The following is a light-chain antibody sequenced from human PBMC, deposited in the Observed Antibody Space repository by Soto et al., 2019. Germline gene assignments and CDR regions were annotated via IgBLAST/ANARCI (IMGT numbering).Light chain of an antibody. Sequence: DIQLTQSPSFLSASVGDRVAITCRASQGISSYLAWYQQKPGKAPKLLIYTASTLQSGVPPRFSGSGSGTEFTLTISSLQPEDFATYYCQQLDNYPRTFGQGTKVDIK. CDR2: TAS. CDR3: QQLDNYPRT. CDR1: QGISSY. J-gene: IGKJ1*01. V-gene: IGKV1-9*01.